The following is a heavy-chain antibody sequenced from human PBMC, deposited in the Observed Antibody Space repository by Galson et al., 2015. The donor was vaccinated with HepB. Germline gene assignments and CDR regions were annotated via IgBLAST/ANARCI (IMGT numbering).Heavy chain of an antibody. D-gene: IGHD3-22*01. Sequence: SVKVSCKASGGTFSTYTLSWVRQAPGQGLEWMGGIIPIFGSANYAQKFQGRVTITADESTSTMYMELRRLRSEDTAVYYCARQYDSSGYYPYWGQGALVTVSS. V-gene: IGHV1-69*13. CDR1: GGTFSTYT. CDR3: ARQYDSSGYYPY. J-gene: IGHJ4*02. CDR2: IIPIFGSA.